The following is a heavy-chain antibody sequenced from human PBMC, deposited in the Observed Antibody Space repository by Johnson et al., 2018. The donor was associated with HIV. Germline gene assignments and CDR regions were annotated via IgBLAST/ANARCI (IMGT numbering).Heavy chain of an antibody. CDR1: RFTFDSYG. J-gene: IGHJ3*02. CDR2: IGFDGTKS. V-gene: IGHV3-30*02. Sequence: QVQLVESGGGVVQPGGSLRLSCAASRFTFDSYGMHWVRQAPGKGLEWVAFIGFDGTKSYYADSLKGRFTISRDNSKNMLDLQMNSLRAGDAAVYYCAKDKLGSSSFAFDIWGQGTMVTVSS. D-gene: IGHD6-13*01. CDR3: AKDKLGSSSFAFDI.